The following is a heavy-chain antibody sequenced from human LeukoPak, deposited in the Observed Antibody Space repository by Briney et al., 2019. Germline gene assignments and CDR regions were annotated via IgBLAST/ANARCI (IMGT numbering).Heavy chain of an antibody. D-gene: IGHD2-15*01. Sequence: GGSLRLSCAASGFTFSSYSMNWVRQAPGKGLEWVSSISSSSYIYYADSVKGRFTISRDNAKNSLYLQMNSLRAEDTAVYYRARDFPGGGNHNWFDPWGQGTLVTVSS. CDR2: ISSSSYI. CDR1: GFTFSSYS. CDR3: ARDFPGGGNHNWFDP. J-gene: IGHJ5*02. V-gene: IGHV3-21*01.